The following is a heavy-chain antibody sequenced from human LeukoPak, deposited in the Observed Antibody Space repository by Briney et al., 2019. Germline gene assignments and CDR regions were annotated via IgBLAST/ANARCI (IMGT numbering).Heavy chain of an antibody. J-gene: IGHJ6*03. CDR1: GFTFSSYS. D-gene: IGHD2-15*01. CDR2: ISSSSSYI. V-gene: IGHV3-21*01. CDR3: ARGVVEHISYYYYMDV. Sequence: GGSLRLSCAASGFTFSSYSMNWVRQAPGKGLEWVSSISSSSSYIYYADSVKGRFTISRDNAKNSLYLQMNSLRAEDTAVYYCARGVVEHISYYYYMDVWGKGTTVTISS.